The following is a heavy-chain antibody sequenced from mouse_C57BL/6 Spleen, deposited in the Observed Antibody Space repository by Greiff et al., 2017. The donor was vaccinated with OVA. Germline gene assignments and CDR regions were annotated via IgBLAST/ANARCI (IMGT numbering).Heavy chain of an antibody. D-gene: IGHD1-1*01. V-gene: IGHV1-9*01. CDR1: GYTFTGYW. J-gene: IGHJ2*01. CDR2: ILPGSGST. Sequence: QVQLKQSGAELMKPGASVKLSCKATGYTFTGYWIEWVKQRPGHGLEWIGEILPGSGSTNYNEKFKGKATFTADTSSNTAYMQLSSLTTEDSAIDYCARGGGYYGSSGFDYWGQGTTLTVSS. CDR3: ARGGGYYGSSGFDY.